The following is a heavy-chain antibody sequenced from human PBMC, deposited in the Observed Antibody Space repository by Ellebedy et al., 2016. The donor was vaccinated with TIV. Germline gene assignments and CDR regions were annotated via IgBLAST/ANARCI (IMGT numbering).Heavy chain of an antibody. CDR2: INAGNGNT. Sequence: ASVKVSCKASGYTFTSYAMHWVRQAPGQRLEWMGWINAGNGNTKYSQKFQGRVTMTRDTSTSTVYMELSSLRSEDTAVYYCARGEMATKVLGQHWGQGTLVTVSS. CDR3: ARGEMATKVLGQH. CDR1: GYTFTSYA. V-gene: IGHV1-3*01. J-gene: IGHJ1*01. D-gene: IGHD5-24*01.